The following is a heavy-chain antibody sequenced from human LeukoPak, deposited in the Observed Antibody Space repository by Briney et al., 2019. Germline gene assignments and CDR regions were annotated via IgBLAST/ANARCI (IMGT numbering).Heavy chain of an antibody. CDR2: INSDGRST. Sequence: RAGGSLRLSCAASGFTFSSYWMHWVRQAPGKGLVWVSRINSDGRSTSYADSVKGRFTISRDNAKNTLYLQMNSLRAEDTAVYYCARSVLSSYDFWSGSFDYWGQGTLVTVSS. V-gene: IGHV3-74*01. J-gene: IGHJ4*02. D-gene: IGHD3-3*01. CDR1: GFTFSSYW. CDR3: ARSVLSSYDFWSGSFDY.